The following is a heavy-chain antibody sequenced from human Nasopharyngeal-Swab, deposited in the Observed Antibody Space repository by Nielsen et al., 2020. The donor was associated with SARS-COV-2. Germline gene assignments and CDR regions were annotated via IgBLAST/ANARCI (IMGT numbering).Heavy chain of an antibody. CDR3: TRENLGIFASENWLDP. V-gene: IGHV3-74*01. J-gene: IGHJ5*02. Sequence: GGSLRLSCRASGFTFRSHWMDRVRQAPGKGLVWVSRISDDGINTNYADSVKGRFTVFRDNPKNTLHLQMNSLTAEDTAMYFCTRENLGIFASENWLDPWGQGTLVTVSS. D-gene: IGHD3-16*01. CDR1: GFTFRSHW. CDR2: ISDDGINT.